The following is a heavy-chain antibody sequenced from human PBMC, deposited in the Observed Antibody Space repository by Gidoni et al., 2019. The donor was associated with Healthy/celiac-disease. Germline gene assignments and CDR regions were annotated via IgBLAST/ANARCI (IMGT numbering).Heavy chain of an antibody. CDR1: GGSISSYY. V-gene: IGHV4-59*01. CDR3: ARGHYGSEYYFDY. CDR2: IYYSGST. Sequence: QVQLQESDPGLVKPSETLSLTCTVSGGSISSYYWSWIRQPPGKGLEWIWYIYYSGSTNYNPSLKSRVTISVDTSKNQFSLKLSSVTAADTAVYYCARGHYGSEYYFDYWGQGTLVTVSS. J-gene: IGHJ4*02. D-gene: IGHD3-10*01.